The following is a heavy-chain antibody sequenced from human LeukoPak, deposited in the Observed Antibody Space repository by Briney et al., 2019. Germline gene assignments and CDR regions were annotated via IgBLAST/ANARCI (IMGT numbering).Heavy chain of an antibody. Sequence: ASVKVSCKASGGTFSSYAISWVRQAPGQGLEWMGGIIPIFDTANYAQKFQGRVTITADESTSTAYMELSSLRSEDTAVYYCARARYCGGDCYSNWFDPWGQGTLVTVSS. D-gene: IGHD2-21*02. CDR2: IIPIFDTA. V-gene: IGHV1-69*13. CDR1: GGTFSSYA. CDR3: ARARYCGGDCYSNWFDP. J-gene: IGHJ5*02.